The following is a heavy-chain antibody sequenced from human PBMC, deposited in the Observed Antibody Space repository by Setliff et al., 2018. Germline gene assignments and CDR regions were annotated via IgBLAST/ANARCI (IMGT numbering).Heavy chain of an antibody. D-gene: IGHD5-18*01. CDR3: ARVYAYSYGFDS. J-gene: IGHJ4*02. CDR2: IKSNVDFGTT. V-gene: IGHV3-15*01. CDR1: GFTFSNAW. Sequence: PGGSLRLSCAASGFTFSNAWMSWVRQAPGKGLEWVGRIKSNVDFGTTDYAAPVKGRFTISRDDSRNTLYLQMNSLKTEDTAVYYCARVYAYSYGFDSWGQGTQVTVSS.